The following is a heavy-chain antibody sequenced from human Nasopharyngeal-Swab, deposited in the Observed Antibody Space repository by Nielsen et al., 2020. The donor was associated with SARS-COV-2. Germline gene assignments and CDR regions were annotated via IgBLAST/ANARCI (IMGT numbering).Heavy chain of an antibody. CDR2: IYYSWST. Sequence: SETLSLTCTVSGGSISSYYWSWIRQPPGKGLEWIGYIYYSWSTNYNPSLKSRVTISVDTSKNQFSLKLSSVTAADTAVYYCARWAAWELRGGYFDYWGQGTLVTVSS. CDR3: ARWAAWELRGGYFDY. CDR1: GGSISSYY. D-gene: IGHD1-26*01. J-gene: IGHJ4*02. V-gene: IGHV4-59*08.